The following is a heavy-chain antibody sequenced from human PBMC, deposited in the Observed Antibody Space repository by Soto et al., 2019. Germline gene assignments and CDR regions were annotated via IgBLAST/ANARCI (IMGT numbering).Heavy chain of an antibody. CDR3: AKDQRGYTLRVGGDFDY. V-gene: IGHV3-30*18. CDR2: ISYDGSNK. D-gene: IGHD5-18*01. J-gene: IGHJ4*02. CDR1: GFTFSNYG. Sequence: QVQLAESGGGVVQPGRSLRLSCAASGFTFSNYGMHWVRQAPGKGLEWVAVISYDGSNKYYVDSVKGRFTISRDNSKNTLYLQMNSLRAEDTAVYYCAKDQRGYTLRVGGDFDYWGQGTLVTVSS.